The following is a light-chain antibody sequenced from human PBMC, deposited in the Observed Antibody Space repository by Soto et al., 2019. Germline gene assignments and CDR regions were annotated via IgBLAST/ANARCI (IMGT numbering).Light chain of an antibody. Sequence: EIVMTQSPATLSVSPGARANLSCRDSQSVSNNLAWYQKKPGQAPRLLIYGASTRATGIPARFSGSGSGTEFTLTISSLQSEDFAVYYCQQYNNWWTFGQGTRVEIK. CDR1: QSVSNN. V-gene: IGKV3-15*01. CDR2: GAS. J-gene: IGKJ1*01. CDR3: QQYNNWWT.